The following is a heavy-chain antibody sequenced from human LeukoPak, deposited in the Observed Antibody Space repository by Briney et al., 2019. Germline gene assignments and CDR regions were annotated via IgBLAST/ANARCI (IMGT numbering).Heavy chain of an antibody. V-gene: IGHV3-15*07. Sequence: GGSLRLSCAASGFTFSNAWMNWVRQAPGKGLEWVGRIKSKTDGGTTDYAAPVKGRFTISRDDSKNTLYLQMNSLKTEDTAVYYCTTLKYSGGWYIDYWAREPWSPSPQ. D-gene: IGHD6-19*01. J-gene: IGHJ4*02. CDR2: IKSKTDGGTT. CDR1: GFTFSNAW. CDR3: TTLKYSGGWYIDY.